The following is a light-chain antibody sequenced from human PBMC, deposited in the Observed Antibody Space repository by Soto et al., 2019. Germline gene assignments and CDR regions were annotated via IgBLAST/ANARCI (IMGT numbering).Light chain of an antibody. J-gene: IGLJ2*01. CDR3: LSFDSSLSVV. CDR1: SSDVGGYNN. Sequence: QSALTQPASVSGSPGQSITISCTGTSSDVGGYNNVSWYQQHPGKAPKLMIYDVSNRPSGVSNRFSGSKSGNTASLTISGLQAEDEADYYCLSFDSSLSVVFGGGTKLTVL. CDR2: DVS. V-gene: IGLV2-14*01.